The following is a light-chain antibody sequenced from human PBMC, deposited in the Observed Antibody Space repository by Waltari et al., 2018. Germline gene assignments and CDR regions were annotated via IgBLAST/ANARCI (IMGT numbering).Light chain of an antibody. Sequence: NFMLTQPHSVSESPGKTVTISCTRSSGSIASNFVQWYQQRPGSAPTTVIYEDNQRPSGVPDRFSGSIDSSSNSASLTISGLKTEEEADYYCQSYDSNSVIFGGGTKLTVL. CDR2: EDN. CDR1: SGSIASNF. J-gene: IGLJ2*01. CDR3: QSYDSNSVI. V-gene: IGLV6-57*03.